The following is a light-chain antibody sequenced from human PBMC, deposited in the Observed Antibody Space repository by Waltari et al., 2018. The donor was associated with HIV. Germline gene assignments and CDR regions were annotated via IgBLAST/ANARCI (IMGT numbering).Light chain of an antibody. CDR3: SSYTPSTTYYV. J-gene: IGLJ1*01. Sequence: QSALTQPASVSGSPGQSITISCTGTSSDVGGYNYVSWYQQHTGKAPKLMIYEVSNRPSGVSYRFSGSKSGNTASLTISGLQAEDEADYFCSSYTPSTTYYVFGAGTRITVL. CDR2: EVS. V-gene: IGLV2-14*01. CDR1: SSDVGGYNY.